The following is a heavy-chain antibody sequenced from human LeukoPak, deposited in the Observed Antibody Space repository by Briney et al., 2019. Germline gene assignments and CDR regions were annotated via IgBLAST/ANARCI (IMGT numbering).Heavy chain of an antibody. V-gene: IGHV4-39*01. Sequence: PPETPSLSCAVSRGSVTSSSYYWGWIRQPPRKWLEWIGRVYHTGSTYYNPSLKSRVTISVDTSKNQFSLKMSSVTAADTTLYYCARHRGGSSPSVFDSWGQGTLVTVSS. CDR2: VYHTGST. D-gene: IGHD2-15*01. J-gene: IGHJ4*02. CDR1: RGSVTSSSYY. CDR3: ARHRGGSSPSVFDS.